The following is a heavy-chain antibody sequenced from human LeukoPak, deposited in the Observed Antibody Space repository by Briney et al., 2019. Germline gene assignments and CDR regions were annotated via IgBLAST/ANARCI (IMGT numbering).Heavy chain of an antibody. D-gene: IGHD3-9*01. CDR2: INSAGSST. Sequence: GGSLRLSCAASGFTFSSYWMHWVRQAPGKGLVWVSRINSAGSSTSYADSVKGRFTISRDNAKNTLYLQMNSLRAEDTAVYYCASATGYSPSDYCGQGTLVTVPS. V-gene: IGHV3-74*01. CDR1: GFTFSSYW. CDR3: ASATGYSPSDY. J-gene: IGHJ4*02.